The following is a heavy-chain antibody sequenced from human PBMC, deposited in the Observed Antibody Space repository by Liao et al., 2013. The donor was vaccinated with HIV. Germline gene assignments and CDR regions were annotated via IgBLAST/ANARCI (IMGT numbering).Heavy chain of an antibody. CDR1: GGSFSGYY. J-gene: IGHJ3*02. D-gene: IGHD1-26*01. CDR2: INHSGST. V-gene: IGHV4-34*01. Sequence: QVQLQQWGAGLLKPSETLSLTCAVYGGSFSGYYWSWIRQPPGKGLEWIGEINHSGSTNYNPSLKSRVTISVDTSKNQFSLKLSSVTAADTAVYYCAREVGAKAFDIWGRRDNGHRLF. CDR3: AREVGAKAFDI.